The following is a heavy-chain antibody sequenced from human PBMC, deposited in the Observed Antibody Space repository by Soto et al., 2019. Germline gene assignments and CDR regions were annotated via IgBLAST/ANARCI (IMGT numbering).Heavy chain of an antibody. J-gene: IGHJ4*02. CDR2: IWYDGSNK. Sequence: HPGGSLRLSCAAXGFSFSSYGMHWVRQAPGKGLEWVAVIWYDGSNKYYADSVKGRFTISRDNSKNTLYLQMNSLRAEDTAVYYCARDPPRFRYSGYDLLGTGFDYWGQGTLVTVSS. V-gene: IGHV3-33*01. CDR3: ARDPPRFRYSGYDLLGTGFDY. CDR1: GFSFSSYG. D-gene: IGHD5-12*01.